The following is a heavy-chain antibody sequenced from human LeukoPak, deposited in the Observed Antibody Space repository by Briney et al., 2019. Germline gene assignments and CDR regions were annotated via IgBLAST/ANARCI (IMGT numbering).Heavy chain of an antibody. CDR2: IKHDGSEK. CDR1: GFTFSSNW. CDR3: AKYTAGWEY. J-gene: IGHJ4*02. D-gene: IGHD1-26*01. V-gene: IGHV3-7*05. Sequence: GSLRLSCAASGFTFSSNWMSWVRQTPGKGLEWVANIKHDGSEKYYVDSVKGRFTISSDNAKNSLYLQMNSLRVEDTAVYYCAKYTAGWEYWGQGTLVTVSS.